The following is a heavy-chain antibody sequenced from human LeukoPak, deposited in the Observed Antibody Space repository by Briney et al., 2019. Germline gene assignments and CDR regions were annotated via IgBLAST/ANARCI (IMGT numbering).Heavy chain of an antibody. J-gene: IGHJ4*02. V-gene: IGHV4-39*07. CDR1: GVSISSSNSY. Sequence: PSETLSLTCTVSGVSISSSNSYWGWIRQPPGEGLEWIGSISYSGTTYYNPSLKSRVTISVDTSNNQFSLKLTSVTAADTAVYYCARDPDFWSGYYNFDYWGQGTLVTVSS. CDR2: ISYSGTT. D-gene: IGHD3-3*01. CDR3: ARDPDFWSGYYNFDY.